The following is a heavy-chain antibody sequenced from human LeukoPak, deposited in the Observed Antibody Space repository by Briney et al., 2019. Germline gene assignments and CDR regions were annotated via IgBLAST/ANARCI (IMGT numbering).Heavy chain of an antibody. Sequence: GGSLRLSCAASGFTVSSNYMNWVRQAPGKGLEWVSSISSSSSYIYYADSVKGRFTISRDNAKNSLYLQMNSLRAEDTAVYYCARDQTATRSGLWGQGTLVTVSS. V-gene: IGHV3-21*01. D-gene: IGHD3/OR15-3a*01. J-gene: IGHJ4*02. CDR3: ARDQTATRSGL. CDR1: GFTVSSNY. CDR2: ISSSSSYI.